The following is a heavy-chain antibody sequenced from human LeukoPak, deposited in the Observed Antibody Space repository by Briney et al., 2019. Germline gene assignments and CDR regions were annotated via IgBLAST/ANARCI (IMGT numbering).Heavy chain of an antibody. Sequence: SETLSLTCTVSGGSISSYYWSWIRQPPGKGLEWIGYIYDSGSTNYNPSLKSRVTISVDTSKNQFSLKLSSVTAADTAVYYCARGDKGSSWSYYYYYGMDVWGQGTTVTVSS. V-gene: IGHV4-59*01. CDR2: IYDSGST. J-gene: IGHJ6*02. CDR3: ARGDKGSSWSYYYYYGMDV. CDR1: GGSISSYY. D-gene: IGHD6-13*01.